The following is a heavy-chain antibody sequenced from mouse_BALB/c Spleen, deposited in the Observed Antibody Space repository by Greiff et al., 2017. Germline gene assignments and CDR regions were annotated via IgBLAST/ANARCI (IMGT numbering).Heavy chain of an antibody. Sequence: EVQLQESGGGLVQPGGSRKLSCAASGFTFSSFGMHWVRQAPEKGLEWVAYISSGSSTIYYADTVKGRFTISRDNPKNTLFLQMTSLRSEDTAMYYCARDPDWYFDVWGAGTTVTVSS. J-gene: IGHJ1*01. CDR3: ARDPDWYFDV. CDR2: ISSGSSTI. V-gene: IGHV5-17*02. CDR1: GFTFSSFG.